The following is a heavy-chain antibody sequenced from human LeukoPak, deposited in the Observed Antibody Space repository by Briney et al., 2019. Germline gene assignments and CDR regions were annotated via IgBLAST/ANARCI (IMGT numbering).Heavy chain of an antibody. Sequence: PSETLSLTCAVYGGSFIGYYWSWIRQPPGKGLQWIGEIHHSGSTNYNPSFMSRVTMTVDTSKAQFSLKLSSVTAADTAVYYCARVAYLYYYDSSAYDYYFDYWGQGTLVTVSS. D-gene: IGHD3-22*01. V-gene: IGHV4-34*01. CDR1: GGSFIGYY. CDR3: ARVAYLYYYDSSAYDYYFDY. J-gene: IGHJ4*02. CDR2: IHHSGST.